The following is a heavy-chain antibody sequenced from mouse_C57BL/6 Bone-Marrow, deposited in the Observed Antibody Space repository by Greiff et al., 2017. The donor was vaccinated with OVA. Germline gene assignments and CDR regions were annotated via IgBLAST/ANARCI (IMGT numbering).Heavy chain of an antibody. CDR2: INPSSGYT. Sequence: VNVVESGAELARPGASVKMSCKASGYTFTSYTMHWVKQRPGQGLEWIGYINPSSGYTKYNQKFKDKATLTADKSSSTAYMQLSSLTSEDSAVYYCARAPLYYGSPWYFDVWGTGTTVTVSS. CDR1: GYTFTSYT. D-gene: IGHD1-1*01. J-gene: IGHJ1*03. V-gene: IGHV1-4*01. CDR3: ARAPLYYGSPWYFDV.